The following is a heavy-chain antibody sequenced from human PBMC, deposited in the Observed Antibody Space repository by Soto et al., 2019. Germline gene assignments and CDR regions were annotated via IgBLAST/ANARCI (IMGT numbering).Heavy chain of an antibody. CDR2: ISSNGGST. Sequence: PGGSLRLSCAASGFTFSSYAMHWVRQAPGKGLEYVSAISSNGGSTYYANSVKGRFTISRDNSKNTLYLQMGGLRAEDMAVYYCARAKGRTTVTNWFDPWGQGTLVTVSS. V-gene: IGHV3-64*01. D-gene: IGHD4-17*01. J-gene: IGHJ5*02. CDR3: ARAKGRTTVTNWFDP. CDR1: GFTFSSYA.